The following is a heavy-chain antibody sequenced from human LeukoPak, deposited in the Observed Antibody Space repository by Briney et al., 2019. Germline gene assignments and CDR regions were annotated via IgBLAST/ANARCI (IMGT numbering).Heavy chain of an antibody. CDR2: VYYSVDT. D-gene: IGHD7-27*01. Sequence: PSETLSLTCTVSGASVSTNYWSWIRQSPGKGLEWIGYVYYSVDTNYNPSLKSRVTISADTSKNQFSLKLTSVTAADTAVYYCAKDRIWAHWGQGTLVTVSS. J-gene: IGHJ4*02. CDR1: GASVSTNY. V-gene: IGHV4-59*02. CDR3: AKDRIWAH.